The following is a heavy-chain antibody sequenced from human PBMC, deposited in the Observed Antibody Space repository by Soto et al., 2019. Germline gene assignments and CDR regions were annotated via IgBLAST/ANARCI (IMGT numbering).Heavy chain of an antibody. J-gene: IGHJ4*01. CDR2: IKEDGSEK. CDR3: ARIGDTIDY. Sequence: EVQLVESGGGLVQPGGPLRLSCAASGFTFSNDGMSWVRQAPGKGLEWVANIKEDGSEKYYVDSVKGRFTISRDNAKNSPYLQVASLRAEDTAVYYCARIGDTIDYWGHGTLVTVSS. CDR1: GFTFSNDG. V-gene: IGHV3-7*01. D-gene: IGHD3-9*01.